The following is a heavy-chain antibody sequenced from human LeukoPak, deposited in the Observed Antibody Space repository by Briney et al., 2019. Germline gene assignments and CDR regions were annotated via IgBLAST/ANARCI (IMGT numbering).Heavy chain of an antibody. V-gene: IGHV3-30*18. D-gene: IGHD3-16*02. CDR3: AKDRSSYYYYGMDV. CDR2: ISYDGSNE. CDR1: RFTFSVYG. J-gene: IGHJ6*02. Sequence: GGSLRLSCAASRFTFSVYGMHWVRQAPGKGLEWVAFISYDGSNEYYADSVKGRFTISRGNSKYTLHLQMNSLRAEDTAVYSCAKDRSSYYYYGMDVWGQGTTVTVSS.